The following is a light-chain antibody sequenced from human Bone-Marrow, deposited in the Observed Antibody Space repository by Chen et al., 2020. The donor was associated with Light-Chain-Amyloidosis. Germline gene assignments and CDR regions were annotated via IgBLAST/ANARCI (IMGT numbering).Light chain of an antibody. CDR3: CAYAGSRTFWV. V-gene: IGLV2-23*02. Sequence: QSALTQTASVSGSPGQSITISCTGSSSDIGSYNLVSWYQHHPGKAPKLIPLEVNKRPSGVSNRFSGSKSGNTASLTISGLQAEDEADYYCCAYAGSRTFWVFGGGTKLTVL. CDR2: EVN. CDR1: SSDIGSYNL. J-gene: IGLJ3*02.